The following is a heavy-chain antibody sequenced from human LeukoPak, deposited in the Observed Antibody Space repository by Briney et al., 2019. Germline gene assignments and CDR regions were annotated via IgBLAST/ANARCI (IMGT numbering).Heavy chain of an antibody. D-gene: IGHD2-21*01. V-gene: IGHV1-2*02. Sequence: ASVKVSCKASGYTFTGYYMHWVRQAPGQGLEWMGWINPKSGGTNYAQNFQGRVTLTRDTSISTAYMELSSLRSDDTAVYYCARDSTDDRGHCYYWGQGTLVTVSS. CDR1: GYTFTGYY. J-gene: IGHJ4*02. CDR2: INPKSGGT. CDR3: ARDSTDDRGHCYY.